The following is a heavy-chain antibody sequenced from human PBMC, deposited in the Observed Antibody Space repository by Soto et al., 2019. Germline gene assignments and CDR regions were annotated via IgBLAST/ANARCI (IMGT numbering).Heavy chain of an antibody. D-gene: IGHD3-9*01. CDR2: ISGSGGST. Sequence: PGGSLRLSCAASGFTFSSYAMSWVRQAPGKGLEWVSAISGSGGSTYYADSVKGRFTISRDNSKNTLYLQMNSLRAEDTAVYYCAKDKEESDWLAYFDYWGQGTLVTVSS. CDR1: GFTFSSYA. CDR3: AKDKEESDWLAYFDY. J-gene: IGHJ4*02. V-gene: IGHV3-23*01.